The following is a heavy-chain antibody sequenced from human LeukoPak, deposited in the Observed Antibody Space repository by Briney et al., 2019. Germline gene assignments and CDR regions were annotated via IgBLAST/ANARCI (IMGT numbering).Heavy chain of an antibody. CDR2: ISAYNGNT. CDR1: GYTFTSYG. CDR3: ASSLNPDYYDSSGYLIYFDY. V-gene: IGHV1-18*01. Sequence: ASVKVSCKASGYTFTSYGISWVRQAPGQGLEWMGWISAYNGNTNCAQKLQGRVTMTTDTSTSTAYMELRSLRSDDTAVYYCASSLNPDYYDSSGYLIYFDYWGQGTLVTVSS. D-gene: IGHD3-22*01. J-gene: IGHJ4*02.